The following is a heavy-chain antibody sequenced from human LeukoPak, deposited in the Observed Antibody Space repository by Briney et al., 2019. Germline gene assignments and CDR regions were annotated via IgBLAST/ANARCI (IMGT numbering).Heavy chain of an antibody. CDR2: ISYDGSHK. CDR1: GFTFSSYW. Sequence: GGSLRLSCAASGFTFSSYWMHWVRQAPGKGLEWVAIISYDGSHKYYADSVKGRFTISRDNSKNTLYLQMNSLRAEDTAVYYCARDSSYDSSVLLGYWGQETLVTVSS. CDR3: ARDSSYDSSVLLGY. J-gene: IGHJ4*02. D-gene: IGHD3-22*01. V-gene: IGHV3-30*03.